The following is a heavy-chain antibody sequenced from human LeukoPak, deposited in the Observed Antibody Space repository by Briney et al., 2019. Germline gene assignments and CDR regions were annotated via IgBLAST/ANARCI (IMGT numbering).Heavy chain of an antibody. D-gene: IGHD2-15*01. CDR2: IIPILGIA. CDR1: GGTFSSYA. J-gene: IGHJ3*02. V-gene: IGHV1-69*04. Sequence: ASVTVSCKASGGTFSSYAISWVRQAPGQGLEWMGRIIPILGIANYAQKFQGRVTITADKSTSTAYMELSSLRSEDTAVYYCARVGGHDAFDIWGQGTMVTVSS. CDR3: ARVGGHDAFDI.